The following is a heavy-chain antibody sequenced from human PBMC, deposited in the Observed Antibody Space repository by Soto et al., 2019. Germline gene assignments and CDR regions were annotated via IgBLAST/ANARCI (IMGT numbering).Heavy chain of an antibody. Sequence: GGSLRLSCAASGFTFSTYSMNWVRQAPGKGLEWVSFISTSSTYTNYADSVKGRFIVSRDNAKNSLYLQMNSLRVEDTAVYYCARDRPSGSYPRYYYFDSWGRGTLVTVSS. D-gene: IGHD3-10*01. CDR2: ISTSSTYT. CDR3: ARDRPSGSYPRYYYFDS. V-gene: IGHV3-21*04. J-gene: IGHJ4*02. CDR1: GFTFSTYS.